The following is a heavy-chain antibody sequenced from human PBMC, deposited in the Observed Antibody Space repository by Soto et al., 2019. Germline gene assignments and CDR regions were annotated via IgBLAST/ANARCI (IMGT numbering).Heavy chain of an antibody. CDR1: GYTFTGYY. CDR2: SNPNSGGT. CDR3: ARRVVGATKGNWFDP. D-gene: IGHD1-26*01. Sequence: ASVKVSFKASGYTFTGYYMHLVRQAPGQGLEWMGWSNPNSGGTNYAQKFQGWVTMTRDTSISTAYMELRSLRSDDTAVYYCARRVVGATKGNWFDPWGQGTLVTVSS. J-gene: IGHJ5*02. V-gene: IGHV1-2*04.